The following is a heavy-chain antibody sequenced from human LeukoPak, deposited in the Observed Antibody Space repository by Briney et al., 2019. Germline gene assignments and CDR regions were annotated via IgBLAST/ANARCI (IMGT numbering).Heavy chain of an antibody. D-gene: IGHD3-3*01. Sequence: PSETLSLTCTVSGGSISSYYWSWIRQPPGKGLEWIGYIYYSGSTNYNPSLKSRVTMSVDTSKNQFSLKLSSVAAADTAVYYCARIYDFWSGYYYMDVWGKGTTVTVSS. CDR2: IYYSGST. CDR3: ARIYDFWSGYYYMDV. CDR1: GGSISSYY. J-gene: IGHJ6*03. V-gene: IGHV4-59*12.